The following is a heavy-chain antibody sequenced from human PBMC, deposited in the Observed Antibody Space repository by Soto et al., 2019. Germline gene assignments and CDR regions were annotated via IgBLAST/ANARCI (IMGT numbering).Heavy chain of an antibody. CDR2: VHYSGRI. J-gene: IGHJ4*02. Sequence: QVQLQESGPGLVKPSQTLSLTCTVSGDSINNGNYYWTWIRQHPGKGLEWIGHVHYSGRIYYNPSHTRRATITVDTSKNPVSLELSSVTVADTAVYYCVRGTDLYTCGFWGQGTLVTVSS. V-gene: IGHV4-31*03. CDR3: VRGTDLYTCGF. D-gene: IGHD2-2*02. CDR1: GDSINNGNYY.